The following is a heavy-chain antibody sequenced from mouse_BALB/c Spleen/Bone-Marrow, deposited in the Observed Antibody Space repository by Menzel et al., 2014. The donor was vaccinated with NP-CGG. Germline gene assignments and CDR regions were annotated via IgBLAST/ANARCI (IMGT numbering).Heavy chain of an antibody. CDR3: ARDSFLITKALDY. CDR2: IWGDRST. Sequence: VKLVESGPGLVAPSQSLSITCTVSGFSLTGYGVSWVRQSPGKGLEWLGMIWGDRSTDYNSALKSRLSISKDNSKSQVFLKMNSLQTDDTARYYCARDSFLITKALDYWGQGTSVTVSS. V-gene: IGHV2-6-7*01. D-gene: IGHD2-4*01. CDR1: GFSLTGYG. J-gene: IGHJ4*01.